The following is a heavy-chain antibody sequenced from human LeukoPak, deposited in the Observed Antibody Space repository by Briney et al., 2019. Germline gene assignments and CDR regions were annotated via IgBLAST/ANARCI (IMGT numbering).Heavy chain of an antibody. CDR2: INHSGST. J-gene: IGHJ4*02. Sequence: YPSETLSLTCAVYGGSFSGYYWTWIRQPPGKGLEWIGEINHSGSTNYNPSLKSRVTISVDTSKNQFSLNLTSVTAADTAVYYCARGPMIRGVIISSMYYFDYWGQGTLVTVSS. D-gene: IGHD3-10*01. CDR1: GGSFSGYY. V-gene: IGHV4-34*01. CDR3: ARGPMIRGVIISSMYYFDY.